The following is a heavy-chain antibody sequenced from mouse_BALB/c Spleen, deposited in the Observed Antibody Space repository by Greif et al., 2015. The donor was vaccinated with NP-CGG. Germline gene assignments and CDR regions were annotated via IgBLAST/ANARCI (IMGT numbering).Heavy chain of an antibody. Sequence: EVKLVESGGGLVKPGGSLKLSCAASGFTFSSYAMSWVRQTPEKRLEWVATISSGGSYTYYPDSVKGRFTISRDNAKNTLYLQMSSLRSEDTAMYYCARHDYYGSSYDYAMDYWGQGTSVTVSS. J-gene: IGHJ4*01. V-gene: IGHV5-9-3*01. CDR3: ARHDYYGSSYDYAMDY. CDR2: ISSGGSYT. D-gene: IGHD1-1*01. CDR1: GFTFSSYA.